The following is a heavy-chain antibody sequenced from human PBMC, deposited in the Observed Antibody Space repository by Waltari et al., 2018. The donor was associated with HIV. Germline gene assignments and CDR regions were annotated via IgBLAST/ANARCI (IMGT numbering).Heavy chain of an antibody. CDR1: GGSFSGYY. D-gene: IGHD3-16*01. J-gene: IGHJ4*02. V-gene: IGHV4-34*01. CDR3: ARLRPRWFGGVEIFDY. CDR2: INHSGST. Sequence: QVQLQQWGAGLLKPSETLSLTCAVYGGSFSGYYWSWIRQPPGKGLEWIGEINHSGSTNYNPSLKSRVTISVDTSKNQFSLKLSSVTAADTAVYYCARLRPRWFGGVEIFDYWGQGTLVTVSS.